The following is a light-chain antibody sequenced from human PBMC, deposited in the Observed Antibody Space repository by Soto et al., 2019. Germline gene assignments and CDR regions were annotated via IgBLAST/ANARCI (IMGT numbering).Light chain of an antibody. CDR1: QSISTN. V-gene: IGKV3-15*01. CDR2: GAS. J-gene: IGKJ5*01. CDR3: QQYNDWHQIT. Sequence: EIVMTQSPGTLSLSPGERATLSCRASQSISTNVGWYQQRPGQAPRLLIYGASTRATGIPARFSGSGSGTEFTLTISRLESEDSAVYYCQQYNDWHQITFGQGTRLEIK.